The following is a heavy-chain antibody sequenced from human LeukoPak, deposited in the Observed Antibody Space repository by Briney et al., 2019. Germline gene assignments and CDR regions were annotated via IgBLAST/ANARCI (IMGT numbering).Heavy chain of an antibody. Sequence: ASVKVSCKASGYTFTSYAMNWVRQAPGQGLEWMGWMNPNSGNTGYAQKFQGRVTMTRNTSISTAYMELSSLRSEDTAVYYCARDNVDIVVVVAATPDDAFDIWGQGTMVTVSS. D-gene: IGHD2-15*01. J-gene: IGHJ3*02. V-gene: IGHV1-8*02. CDR3: ARDNVDIVVVVAATPDDAFDI. CDR2: MNPNSGNT. CDR1: GYTFTSYA.